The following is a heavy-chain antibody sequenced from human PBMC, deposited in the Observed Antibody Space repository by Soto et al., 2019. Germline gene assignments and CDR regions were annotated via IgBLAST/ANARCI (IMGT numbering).Heavy chain of an antibody. J-gene: IGHJ4*02. CDR2: ISWNSGRI. CDR3: ARSGEFSESDYFVF. Sequence: EVQLVQYGGGWVQPGRSLRLSCGASGFTFDDYGMHWVRQAPGKGLEWVSSISWNSGRIGYADSVKGRFTISRDNVKNYMYLQMNSLRDDDTALYYCARSGEFSESDYFVFWGQVNLVTVSS. D-gene: IGHD3-10*01. V-gene: IGHV3-9*01. CDR1: GFTFDDYG.